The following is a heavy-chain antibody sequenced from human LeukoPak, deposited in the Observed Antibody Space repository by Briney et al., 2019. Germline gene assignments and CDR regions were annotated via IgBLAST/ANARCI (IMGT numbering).Heavy chain of an antibody. Sequence: SETLSLTCTVSGGSISTSNYYWGWIRQPPGKGLEWIGNIFYSGSTYYSPSLRSRVTISVDTSKNQFSLKLSSVTAADTAVYYCARGGGMGHYYYYMDVWGKGTTVTISS. CDR3: ARGGGMGHYYYYMDV. V-gene: IGHV4-39*07. D-gene: IGHD5-24*01. CDR2: IFYSGST. CDR1: GGSISTSNYY. J-gene: IGHJ6*03.